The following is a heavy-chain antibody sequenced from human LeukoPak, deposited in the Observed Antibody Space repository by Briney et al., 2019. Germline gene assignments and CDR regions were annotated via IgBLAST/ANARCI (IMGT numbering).Heavy chain of an antibody. Sequence: GESLKISCKGSGYSFTSYWIGWVRQMPGKGLEWMGIIYPGDSDTRYSPSFQGQVTISADKSISTAYLQWSSLEASDTAMYYCARRRGGYCSGGSCYWFDPWGQGTLVTVSS. CDR2: IYPGDSDT. CDR3: ARRRGGYCSGGSCYWFDP. CDR1: GYSFTSYW. V-gene: IGHV5-51*01. D-gene: IGHD2-15*01. J-gene: IGHJ5*02.